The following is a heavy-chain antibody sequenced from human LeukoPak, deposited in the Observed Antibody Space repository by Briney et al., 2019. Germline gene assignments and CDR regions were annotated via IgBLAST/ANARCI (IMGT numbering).Heavy chain of an antibody. CDR2: IYPNSGAT. CDR3: GTLLSNGPFDY. V-gene: IGHV1-2*02. CDR1: GYTFTGYY. Sequence: ASVKVSCKASGYTFTGYYMHWVRQAPGQGLEWRGWIYPNSGATKYAQKFQGRVTMTRDTSISTAYMELSRLTSDDTAVYYCGTLLSNGPFDYWGQGTLVTVSS. J-gene: IGHJ4*02.